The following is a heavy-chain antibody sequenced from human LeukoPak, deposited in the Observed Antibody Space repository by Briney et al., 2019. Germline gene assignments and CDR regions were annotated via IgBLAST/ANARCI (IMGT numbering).Heavy chain of an antibody. J-gene: IGHJ4*02. CDR1: GLTFSTYW. D-gene: IGHD6-13*01. CDR3: ARGGVAAAVSY. CDR2: IKKDGSET. Sequence: GGSLRLSCAASGLTFSTYWMNWVRQAPGKGLEWVANIKKDGSETYYVDSVKGRFTISRGNSKNTLYLQMNSLRAEDTAVYYCARGGVAAAVSYWGQGTLVTVSS. V-gene: IGHV3-7*01.